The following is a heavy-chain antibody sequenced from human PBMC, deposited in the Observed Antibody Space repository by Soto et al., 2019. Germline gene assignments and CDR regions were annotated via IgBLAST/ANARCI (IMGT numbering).Heavy chain of an antibody. V-gene: IGHV1-69*01. CDR3: ASLSGKMTTSYYYYGMDV. CDR1: GGTFSSYA. Sequence: QVQLVQSGAEVKKPGSSVKVSCKASGGTFSSYAISWVRQAPGQGLEWMGGIIPIFGTANYAQKFQGRVTITADESTSTAYMELSSLRSEDTAVYYRASLSGKMTTSYYYYGMDVWGQGTTVTVSS. J-gene: IGHJ6*02. D-gene: IGHD4-4*01. CDR2: IIPIFGTA.